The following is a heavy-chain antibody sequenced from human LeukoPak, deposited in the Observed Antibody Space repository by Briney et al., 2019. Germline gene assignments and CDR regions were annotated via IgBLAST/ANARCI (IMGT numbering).Heavy chain of an antibody. CDR1: GGSISSSSYY. Sequence: SETLSLTCTVSGGSISSSSYYWGWIRQPPGKGLEWIGSIYYSGSTYYNPSLKSRVTISVDTSKNQFSLKLSSVTAADTAVYYCARRGAAANYYMDVWGKGTTVTISS. J-gene: IGHJ6*03. D-gene: IGHD6-13*01. CDR3: ARRGAAANYYMDV. CDR2: IYYSGST. V-gene: IGHV4-39*01.